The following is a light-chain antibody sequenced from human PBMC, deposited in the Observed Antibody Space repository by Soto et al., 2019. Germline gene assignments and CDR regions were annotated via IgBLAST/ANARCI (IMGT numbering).Light chain of an antibody. V-gene: IGKV3-15*01. Sequence: TQSPVTLCVSKGERATLSCRASQSVSSNLAWYQQKPGQAPSLLIYGAFTRATGIPARFSGTGSGTEFTLTLSSLQSEDFALYYCQQYNDWPLTFAQGTKVDIK. CDR3: QQYNDWPLT. CDR2: GAF. J-gene: IGKJ1*01. CDR1: QSVSSN.